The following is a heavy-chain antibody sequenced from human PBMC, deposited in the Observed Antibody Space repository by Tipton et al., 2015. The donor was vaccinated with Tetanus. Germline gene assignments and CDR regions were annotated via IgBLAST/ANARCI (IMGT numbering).Heavy chain of an antibody. CDR2: INQSGST. CDR3: ARAGFEGSSSSGYFDH. J-gene: IGHJ4*02. Sequence: TLSLTCAVSGGAFSGYLWSWIRQSPGKGLEWIGEINQSGSTIYNPSLKSRVTIAVDTFKRQFSMTLTSATAADTAVYYCARAGFEGSSSSGYFDHWDLGVLVTVSS. V-gene: IGHV4-34*01. D-gene: IGHD2-2*01. CDR1: GGAFSGYL.